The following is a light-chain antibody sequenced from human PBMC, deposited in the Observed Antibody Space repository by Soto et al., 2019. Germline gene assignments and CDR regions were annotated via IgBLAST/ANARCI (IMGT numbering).Light chain of an antibody. CDR3: MQTLQGVT. Sequence: DIQMTQSPSSLSASVEDRVIITCRASQSISNHLNWYQQKPGKAPKLLIFAASSLQSGVPSRFSGSGTGTDFTLKVSRVETEDVGTYYCMQTLQGVTFGQGTRLEIQ. J-gene: IGKJ5*01. CDR2: AAS. CDR1: QSISNH. V-gene: IGKV1-39*01.